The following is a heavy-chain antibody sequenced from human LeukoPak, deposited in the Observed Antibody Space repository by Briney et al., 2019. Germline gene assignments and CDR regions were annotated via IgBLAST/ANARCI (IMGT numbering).Heavy chain of an antibody. D-gene: IGHD1-26*01. CDR1: GFTFDDYA. Sequence: PGGSLRLSCAASGFTFDDYAMHWVRQAPGKGLEWVSGISWNSGSIGYADSVKGRFTISRDNAKNSLYLQMNSLRAKDTALYYCAKDIRRYSGSYFDYWGQGTLVTVSS. V-gene: IGHV3-9*01. CDR3: AKDIRRYSGSYFDY. CDR2: ISWNSGSI. J-gene: IGHJ4*02.